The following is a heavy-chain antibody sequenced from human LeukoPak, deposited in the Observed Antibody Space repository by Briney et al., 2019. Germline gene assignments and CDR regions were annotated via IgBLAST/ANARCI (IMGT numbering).Heavy chain of an antibody. CDR1: GYTFTSYG. V-gene: IGHV1-18*01. J-gene: IGHJ3*02. CDR3: ARDSNWNGSPDAFDI. CDR2: ISAYNGNT. Sequence: ASVKVSCKASGYTFTSYGISWVRQAPGQGLEWMGWISAYNGNTNYAQKLQGRVTMTTDTSTSTAYMELRSLRSDDTAVYYCARDSNWNGSPDAFDIWGQGTMVTVSS. D-gene: IGHD1-20*01.